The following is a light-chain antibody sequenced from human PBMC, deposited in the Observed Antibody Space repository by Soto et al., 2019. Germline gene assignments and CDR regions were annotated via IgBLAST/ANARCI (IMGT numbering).Light chain of an antibody. CDR2: DDN. V-gene: IGLV1-51*01. Sequence: QAVVTQPPSASGTPGQRVTISCSGSRSNIGSSTVNWYQQFPGTAPKLLIYDDNKRPSGIPDRFSGSKSGTSATLGITGFQTGDEADYYCGSWDSSLSAYVFGTGTKLTVL. J-gene: IGLJ1*01. CDR1: RSNIGSST. CDR3: GSWDSSLSAYV.